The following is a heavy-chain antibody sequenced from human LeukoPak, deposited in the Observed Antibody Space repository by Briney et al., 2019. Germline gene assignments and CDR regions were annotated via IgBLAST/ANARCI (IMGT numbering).Heavy chain of an antibody. CDR1: GFTFSSYS. CDR2: ISSSSSYI. D-gene: IGHD5-12*01. CDR3: ARPYSGYDDSPSYHKNTYDY. Sequence: AGGSLRLSCAASGFTFSSYSMNWVRQAPGKGLEWVSSISSSSSYIYYADSVKGRFTISRDNAKNSLYLQMNSLRAEDTAVYYCARPYSGYDDSPSYHKNTYDYWGQGTLVTVSS. J-gene: IGHJ4*02. V-gene: IGHV3-21*01.